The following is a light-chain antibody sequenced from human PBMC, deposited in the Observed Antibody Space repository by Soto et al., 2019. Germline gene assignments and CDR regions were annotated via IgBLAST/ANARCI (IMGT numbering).Light chain of an antibody. V-gene: IGKV3D-20*02. CDR3: QHRSARVT. J-gene: IGKJ5*01. CDR1: QSVSSHS. Sequence: EIVWTQSPGTLSLSPGERATLSCRASQSVSSHSLAWYQQKPCQAPRLLIYGVSSRATGIPDRFSGSGSGTDSTLTIRSLQPEDFAVDYCQHRSARVTFGQGTRLEIK. CDR2: GVS.